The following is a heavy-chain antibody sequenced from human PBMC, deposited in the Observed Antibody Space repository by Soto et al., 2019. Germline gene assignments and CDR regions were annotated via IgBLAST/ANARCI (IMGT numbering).Heavy chain of an antibody. D-gene: IGHD3-10*01. J-gene: IGHJ4*02. Sequence: EVQLLESGGGLVQPGGSLRLSCAASRLTFSSYAMSWVRPAPGQGLEWVSAISGSGGSIFYADSVKGRFTISRDNSKNTLYLQMYSLRAEDTAVYYCAKSVAPVRGAVDYWGQGTLVTVSP. V-gene: IGHV3-23*01. CDR1: RLTFSSYA. CDR2: ISGSGGSI. CDR3: AKSVAPVRGAVDY.